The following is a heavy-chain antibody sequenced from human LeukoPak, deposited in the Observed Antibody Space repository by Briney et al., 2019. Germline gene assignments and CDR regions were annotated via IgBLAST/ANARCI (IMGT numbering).Heavy chain of an antibody. CDR1: GFTFISYG. CDR2: TSYDGSNK. V-gene: IGHV3-30*18. Sequence: PGRSLRLSCAASGFTFISYGMHWVRQAPGKGLEWLAGTSYDGSNKYYADSVKGRFTISRDNSKNTLYLQMNSLRVEDTAVYYCAKDFATVTVMTTYGMDVWGQGTTVTVSS. J-gene: IGHJ6*02. D-gene: IGHD4-11*01. CDR3: AKDFATVTVMTTYGMDV.